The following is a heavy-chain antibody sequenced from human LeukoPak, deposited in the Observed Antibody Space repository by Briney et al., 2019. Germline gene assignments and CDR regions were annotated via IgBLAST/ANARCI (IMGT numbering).Heavy chain of an antibody. Sequence: SETLSLTCTVSSDSISSSYWSWIRQPPGKGLEWIGYIYYSGSTNYNPSLKSRVAISIDTSKNQFSLKLNSVTAADTAVYYCARGYCSSTICFQYFHHWGQGTLVTVSS. J-gene: IGHJ1*01. D-gene: IGHD2-2*01. V-gene: IGHV4-59*01. CDR1: SDSISSSY. CDR2: IYYSGST. CDR3: ARGYCSSTICFQYFHH.